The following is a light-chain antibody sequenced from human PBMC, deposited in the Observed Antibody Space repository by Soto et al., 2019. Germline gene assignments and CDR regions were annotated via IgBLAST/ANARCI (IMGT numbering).Light chain of an antibody. CDR3: PQSYSTPLT. V-gene: IGKV1-39*01. CDR2: AAS. Sequence: DIQMTQSPSSLSASVGDRVTITCRASQSISSYLNWYQQKPGKAPKLLIYAASSLQSGVPSRFSGSGSGTAFTLTISSLPPEDFATYYCPQSYSTPLTFGGGTKVEIK. J-gene: IGKJ4*01. CDR1: QSISSY.